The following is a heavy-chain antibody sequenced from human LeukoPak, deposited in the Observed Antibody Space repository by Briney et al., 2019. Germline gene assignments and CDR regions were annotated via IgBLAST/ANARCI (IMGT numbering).Heavy chain of an antibody. CDR3: ARRRRIVGATGDFDY. V-gene: IGHV5-51*01. CDR2: IYPGDSDT. Sequence: GESLKISCKGSGYSFTSYWIGWLRQMPGKGLEWMGIIYPGDSDTRYSPSFQGQVTISADKSISTAYLQWSSLKASDTAMYYCARRRRIVGATGDFDYWGQGTLVTVSS. CDR1: GYSFTSYW. D-gene: IGHD1-26*01. J-gene: IGHJ4*02.